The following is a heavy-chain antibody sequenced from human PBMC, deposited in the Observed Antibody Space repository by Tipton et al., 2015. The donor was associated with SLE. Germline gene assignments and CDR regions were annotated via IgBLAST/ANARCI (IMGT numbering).Heavy chain of an antibody. V-gene: IGHV4-34*01. Sequence: TLSLTCAVYGGSFSGYYWSWIRQPPGKGLEWIGEINHSGSTNYNPSLKSRVTISVDTSKNQFSLKLSSVTAADTAVYYCARPLTTVTTWRSYYYMDVWGKGTTVTVSS. CDR3: ARPLTTVTTWRSYYYMDV. J-gene: IGHJ6*03. CDR2: INHSGST. CDR1: GGSFSGYY. D-gene: IGHD4-17*01.